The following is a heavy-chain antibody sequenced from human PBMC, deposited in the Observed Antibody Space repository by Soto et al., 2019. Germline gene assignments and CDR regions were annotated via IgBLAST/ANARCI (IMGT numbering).Heavy chain of an antibody. D-gene: IGHD3-3*01. J-gene: IGHJ4*02. CDR1: GGSISSGGYS. V-gene: IGHV4-31*11. Sequence: SETLSLTCAVSGGSISSGGYSWSWIRQPPGKGLEWIGYIYYSGSTYYNPSLKSRVTISVDTSKNQFSLKLSSVTAADTAVYYCARGPLGGLWSGYYEYFFDDWGQGTLVTAPQ. CDR3: ARGPLGGLWSGYYEYFFDD. CDR2: IYYSGST.